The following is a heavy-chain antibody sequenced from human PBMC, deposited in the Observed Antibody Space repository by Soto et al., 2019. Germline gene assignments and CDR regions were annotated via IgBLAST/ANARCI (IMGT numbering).Heavy chain of an antibody. CDR2: IYYSGST. CDR3: ANSYGDYVSY. CDR1: GGSISSSTYY. D-gene: IGHD4-17*01. V-gene: IGHV4-39*01. J-gene: IGHJ4*02. Sequence: SETLSLTCTVSGGSISSSTYYWGWIRQPPGKGLEWIGSIYYSGSTYYNPSLRSRVTISVDTSKNQFSLKLSSVTAADTAVYYCANSYGDYVSYWGQGTLVTVSS.